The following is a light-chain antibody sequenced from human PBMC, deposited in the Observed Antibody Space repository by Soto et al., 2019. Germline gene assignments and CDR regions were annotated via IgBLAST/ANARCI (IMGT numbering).Light chain of an antibody. CDR3: QQYYRTPPCT. Sequence: DIVMTQSPDSLAVSLGERATINCKSRQSVLHSSNKKNYLAWYQQKPGQPPKLLIYWASTRESGVPDRLSGSGTGRDFALTIRSLQAEDMAVNYCQQYYRTPPCTFGQGNKLEIK. CDR1: QSVLHSSNKKNY. V-gene: IGKV4-1*01. J-gene: IGKJ2*02. CDR2: WAS.